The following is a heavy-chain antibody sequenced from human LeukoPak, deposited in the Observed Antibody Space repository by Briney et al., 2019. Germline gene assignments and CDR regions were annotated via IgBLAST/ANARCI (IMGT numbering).Heavy chain of an antibody. Sequence: PGGSLRLSCSASGFTFSNYAMHWVRQAPGKGLECVSAISSNGGSTHYADSVKGRFTISRDNFKNTLYLQMSSLRAEDTAVYYCVKDRGIAAAGGGSYYFDYWGQGTLVTVSS. CDR1: GFTFSNYA. D-gene: IGHD6-13*01. CDR3: VKDRGIAAAGGGSYYFDY. CDR2: ISSNGGST. V-gene: IGHV3-64D*09. J-gene: IGHJ4*02.